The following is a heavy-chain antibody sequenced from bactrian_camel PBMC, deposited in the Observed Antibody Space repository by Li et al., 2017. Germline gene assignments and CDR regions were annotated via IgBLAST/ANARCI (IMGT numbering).Heavy chain of an antibody. CDR1: GYWSNSNC. J-gene: IGHJ4*01. D-gene: IGHD3*01. CDR2: IYTSGGSI. V-gene: IGHV3S1*01. CDR3: APDSSPQMGCY. Sequence: QLVESGGGLVQPGGSLRLSCVASGYWSNSNCMAWFRRPSEREREGVAAIYTSGGSIRYADAVNGRFTISQDDANTTTWLQMNNLKLDDTAMYYCAPDSSPQMGCYWTRGTQVTVS.